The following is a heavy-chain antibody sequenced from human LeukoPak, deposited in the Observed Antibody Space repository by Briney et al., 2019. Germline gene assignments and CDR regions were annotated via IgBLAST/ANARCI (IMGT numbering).Heavy chain of an antibody. CDR1: GGSFSGYY. D-gene: IGHD3-3*01. CDR3: ASLVLRFLAFGMDV. J-gene: IGHJ6*02. CDR2: INHSGST. Sequence: SETLSLTCAVYGGSFSGYYWSWIRQPPGKGLEWIGEINHSGSTNYNPSLKSRVTISVDTSKKQFSLKLSSVTAADTAVYYCASLVLRFLAFGMDVWGQGTTVTVSS. V-gene: IGHV4-34*01.